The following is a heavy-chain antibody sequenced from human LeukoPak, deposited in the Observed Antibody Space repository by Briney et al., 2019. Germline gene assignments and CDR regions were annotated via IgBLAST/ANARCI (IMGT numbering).Heavy chain of an antibody. D-gene: IGHD2-2*01. CDR3: ARKGYCSSTSCRTRGYYYYMDV. CDR2: INHSGST. CDR1: GGSFSGYY. Sequence: SETLSLTCAVYGGSFSGYYWSWIRQPPGKGLEWIGEINHSGSTNYNPSLKSRVTISVDTSKNQFSLKLSSVTAADTAVYYCARKGYCSSTSCRTRGYYYYMDVWGKGTTVTVPS. V-gene: IGHV4-34*01. J-gene: IGHJ6*03.